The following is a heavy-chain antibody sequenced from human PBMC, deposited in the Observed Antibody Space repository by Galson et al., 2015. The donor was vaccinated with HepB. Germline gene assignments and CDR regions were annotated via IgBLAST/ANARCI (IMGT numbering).Heavy chain of an antibody. CDR2: ISGSSDNT. D-gene: IGHD3-10*01. Sequence: SLRLSCAASGFTFSDYAMSWVRQAPGKGLEWVSAISGSSDNTYYADSVKGRFTISRDNSENTLHLQMNSLRAEDTAVYYCAKDGAGMVRGLIISFFDYWGQGNLVTVSS. V-gene: IGHV3-23*01. J-gene: IGHJ4*02. CDR1: GFTFSDYA. CDR3: AKDGAGMVRGLIISFFDY.